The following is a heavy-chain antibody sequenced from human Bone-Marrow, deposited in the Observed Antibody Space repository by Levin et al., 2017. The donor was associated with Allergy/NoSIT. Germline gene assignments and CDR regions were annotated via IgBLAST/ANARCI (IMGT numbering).Heavy chain of an antibody. V-gene: IGHV4-38-2*01. CDR2: IYQSGSP. CDR3: ARLRASRTLSMAYYFYGMDV. D-gene: IGHD4/OR15-4a*01. Sequence: TSETLSLTCAVSGDLISSGYYWAWIRQSPGRGLEWIGTIYQSGSPHYNSSLKRRVTVSVDTSKNQLSLQMRSLTAADTAIYFCARLRASRTLSMAYYFYGMDVWGHGTSVTVSS. CDR1: GDLISSGYY. J-gene: IGHJ6*02.